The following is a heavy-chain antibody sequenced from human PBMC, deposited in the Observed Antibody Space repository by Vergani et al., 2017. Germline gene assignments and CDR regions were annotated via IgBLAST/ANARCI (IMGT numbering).Heavy chain of an antibody. CDR3: ATKSCGTPGCQIGYFRE. J-gene: IGHJ1*01. CDR1: GFTSSYYG. CDR2: ISYDGTQK. D-gene: IGHD1-1*01. V-gene: IGHV3-30*03. Sequence: QVHLVESGGGVIQPGRSLRLSCVFSGFTSSYYGMPWVRQAPGKGLEWVAVISYDGTQKYYADSVKGRFTISRDNSKSTLYLQMNSLRTEDTAVYYCATKSCGTPGCQIGYFREWGQGTLVTVSS.